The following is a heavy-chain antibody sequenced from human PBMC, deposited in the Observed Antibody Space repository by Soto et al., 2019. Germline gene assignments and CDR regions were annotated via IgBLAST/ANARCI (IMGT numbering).Heavy chain of an antibody. D-gene: IGHD3-22*01. J-gene: IGHJ3*02. CDR3: ARQKRDSSGYPDAFDI. Sequence: GGSLRLSCAASGFTFSSYAMHWVRQAPGKGLEWVAVISYDGSNKYYADSVKGRFTISRDNAKNSLYLQMNSLRDEDTAVYYCARQKRDSSGYPDAFDIWGQGTMVTVSS. CDR2: ISYDGSNK. V-gene: IGHV3-30-3*01. CDR1: GFTFSSYA.